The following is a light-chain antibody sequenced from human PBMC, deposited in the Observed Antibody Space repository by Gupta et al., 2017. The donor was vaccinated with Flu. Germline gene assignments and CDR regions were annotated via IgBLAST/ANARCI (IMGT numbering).Light chain of an antibody. J-gene: IGLJ3*02. CDR1: SSNIGNNY. Sequence: QSVLTQPPSVSAAPGQKVTISCSGRSSNIGNNYVSWYQQFPGTAPKLLIYDSSKRPSGIPNRFSGSKSGTSATLDITGLQTGDEADYYCGTWDSSLRAGVFGGGTKVTVL. CDR3: GTWDSSLRAGV. V-gene: IGLV1-51*01. CDR2: DSS.